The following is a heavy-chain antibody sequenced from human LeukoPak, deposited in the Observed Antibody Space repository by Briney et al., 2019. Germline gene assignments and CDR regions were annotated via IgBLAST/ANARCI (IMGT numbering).Heavy chain of an antibody. CDR2: TVGSRPDT. D-gene: IGHD2-8*02. J-gene: IGHJ4*02. CDR1: GFTFTNYA. V-gene: IGHV3-23*01. Sequence: GGSLRLSCAASGFTFTNYAMSWVRQTPGKGLEWASATVGSRPDTYHADSVKGRFTVSRDNSRNTLYLQMNNLRIEASAVYYCTKAPLMSCTGAFCYPFDSWGQGVLVTVSS. CDR3: TKAPLMSCTGAFCYPFDS.